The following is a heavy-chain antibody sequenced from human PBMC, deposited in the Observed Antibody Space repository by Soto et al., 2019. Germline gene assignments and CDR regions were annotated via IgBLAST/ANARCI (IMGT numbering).Heavy chain of an antibody. D-gene: IGHD6-19*01. J-gene: IGHJ6*02. CDR3: ARHGGGWRYYYYYGMDV. Sequence: GESLQISCKGSGCSLTSYWIGWVRQMNGKGLEWMGIIYPGDSDTRYSPSFQGQVTISADKSISTAYLQWSSLKASDTAMYYCARHGGGWRYYYYYGMDVWGQGTTVTVSS. V-gene: IGHV5-51*01. CDR2: IYPGDSDT. CDR1: GCSLTSYW.